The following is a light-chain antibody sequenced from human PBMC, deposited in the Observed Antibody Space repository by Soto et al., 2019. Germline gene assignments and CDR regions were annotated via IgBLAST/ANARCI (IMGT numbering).Light chain of an antibody. V-gene: IGKV1-33*01. CDR2: DAS. CDR3: QQFDSVPCT. Sequence: DIQMTQSPSSLSASVGDRVTITCQASQDINNYLIGYQHKPGKAPKLLIYDASSWGTGVSSRFSGGGSGTHFTFTISSLQTEDIATYYCQQFDSVPCTFGQGTKLELK. CDR1: QDINNY. J-gene: IGKJ2*02.